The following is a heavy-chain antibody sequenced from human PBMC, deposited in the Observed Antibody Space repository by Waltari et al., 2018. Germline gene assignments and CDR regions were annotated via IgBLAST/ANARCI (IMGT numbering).Heavy chain of an antibody. Sequence: EVQLVQSGAEIRKPGESLKISCKASGYTFTSYWIAWVRQMPGKGLEWMGAIYPGDSDTRYSPSFQGQVSFAADKSSTTAYLQWSSLKASDTAMYYCARCRAAAGSSAFDSWGQGTLITV. J-gene: IGHJ4*02. CDR2: IYPGDSDT. CDR3: ARCRAAAGSSAFDS. D-gene: IGHD6-13*01. CDR1: GYTFTSYW. V-gene: IGHV5-51*01.